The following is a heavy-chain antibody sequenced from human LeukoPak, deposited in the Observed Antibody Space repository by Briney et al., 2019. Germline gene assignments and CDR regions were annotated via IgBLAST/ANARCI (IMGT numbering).Heavy chain of an antibody. CDR1: GYTFTSYD. Sequence: GASVKVSCKASGYTFTSYDINWVRQATGQGLEWMGWMNPNSGNTGYAQKFQGRVTMTRNTSISTAYMELSSLRSEDTAVYYCATKSMPGYSSGWYEDDYWGQGTLVTVSS. D-gene: IGHD6-19*01. CDR2: MNPNSGNT. V-gene: IGHV1-8*01. J-gene: IGHJ4*02. CDR3: ATKSMPGYSSGWYEDDY.